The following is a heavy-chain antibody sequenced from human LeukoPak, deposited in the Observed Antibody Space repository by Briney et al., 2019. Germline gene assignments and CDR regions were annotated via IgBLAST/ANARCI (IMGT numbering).Heavy chain of an antibody. Sequence: SETLSLTCAVYGGSFSGYYWSWIRLPPGKGLEWIGEINHSGSTNYNPSLKSRVTISVDTSKNQFSLKLSSVTAADTAVYYCARGSILWLKGYFDYWGQGTLVTVSS. CDR2: INHSGST. CDR3: ARGSILWLKGYFDY. V-gene: IGHV4-34*01. CDR1: GGSFSGYY. D-gene: IGHD2-21*01. J-gene: IGHJ4*02.